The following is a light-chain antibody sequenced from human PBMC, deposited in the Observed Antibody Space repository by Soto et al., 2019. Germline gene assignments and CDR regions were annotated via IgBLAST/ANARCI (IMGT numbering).Light chain of an antibody. CDR1: TGAVTSGHY. J-gene: IGLJ1*01. CDR3: LVIYTGVGEV. V-gene: IGLV7-46*01. Sequence: QAVVTQEPSLTVSPGGTVTLTCGSSTGAVTSGHYPHWFQQKPDQAPRTLIYDTDIKPSWTPARFSGSLLGGKAALTLSGAQPEDEADYYCLVIYTGVGEVFGTGTKLTVL. CDR2: DTD.